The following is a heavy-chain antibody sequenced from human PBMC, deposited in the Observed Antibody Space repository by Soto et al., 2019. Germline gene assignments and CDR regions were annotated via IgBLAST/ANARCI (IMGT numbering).Heavy chain of an antibody. CDR3: AREMVAYSSSWYPTHYYVMDV. D-gene: IGHD6-13*01. CDR2: IWYDGSNK. J-gene: IGHJ6*02. CDR1: GFTFSSYG. Sequence: QVQLGESGGGVVQPGRSLRLSCAASGFTFSSYGMHWVRQAPGKGLEWVAVIWYDGSNKYYADSVKGRFTISRDNSKNTLYLQMNSLRAEDTAVYYCAREMVAYSSSWYPTHYYVMDVWGQGTTVTVSS. V-gene: IGHV3-33*01.